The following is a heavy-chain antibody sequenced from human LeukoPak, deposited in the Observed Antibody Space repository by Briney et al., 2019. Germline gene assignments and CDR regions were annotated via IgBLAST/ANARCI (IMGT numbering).Heavy chain of an antibody. Sequence: SVKVSCKASGGTFSSYATSWVRQAPGQGLEWMGRIIPIFGTANYAQKFPGRVTITTDESTSTAYMELSSLRSEDTAVYYCARDGFGNPFDYWGQGTPVTVSS. J-gene: IGHJ4*02. CDR1: GGTFSSYA. CDR3: ARDGFGNPFDY. CDR2: IIPIFGTA. D-gene: IGHD1-14*01. V-gene: IGHV1-69*05.